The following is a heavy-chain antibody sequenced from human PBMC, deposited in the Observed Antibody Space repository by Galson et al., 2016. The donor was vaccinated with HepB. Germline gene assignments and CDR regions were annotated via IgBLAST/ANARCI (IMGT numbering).Heavy chain of an antibody. V-gene: IGHV3-30*18. Sequence: SLRLSCAASGFNFSNYGMHWVRQAPGKGLEWVAGVSYGGSKNYYVDSVKGRFTISRDNSKNTLYLQMNSLRPEDTAIYYCAKDYCSDTCHLGRWNVWGQGTPVTVSS. D-gene: IGHD2-15*01. CDR1: GFNFSNYG. J-gene: IGHJ6*02. CDR2: VSYGGSKN. CDR3: AKDYCSDTCHLGRWNV.